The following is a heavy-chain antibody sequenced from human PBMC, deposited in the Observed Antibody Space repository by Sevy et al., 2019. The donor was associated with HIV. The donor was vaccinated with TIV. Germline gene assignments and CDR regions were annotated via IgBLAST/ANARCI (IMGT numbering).Heavy chain of an antibody. V-gene: IGHV3-33*01. D-gene: IGHD6-19*01. CDR3: ARESRSDWYLDS. CDR1: GFTFSDYG. Sequence: GGSLRLSCAASGFTFSDYGMHWVRQAPGKGLEWVAAIWSDGNNKYYKDSVKGRFTIFRDNSKNTQYLQMNSLRVDDTVVYFCARESRSDWYLDSWGQGTLLTVSS. CDR2: IWSDGNNK. J-gene: IGHJ4*02.